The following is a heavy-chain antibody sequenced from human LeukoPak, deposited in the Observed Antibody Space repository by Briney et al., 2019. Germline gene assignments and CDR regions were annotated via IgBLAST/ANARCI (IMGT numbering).Heavy chain of an antibody. CDR3: ATMVGATRAFDI. CDR2: IYPGDSDT. Sequence: GESLKISCWGSGYTFTNYWIGWVRQMPGKGLEWMGIIYPGDSDTRYSPSLQGQVTISVDRSISTAYLQWSSLKASDTAMYYCATMVGATRAFDIWGQGTMVTVSS. D-gene: IGHD1-26*01. CDR1: GYTFTNYW. J-gene: IGHJ3*02. V-gene: IGHV5-51*01.